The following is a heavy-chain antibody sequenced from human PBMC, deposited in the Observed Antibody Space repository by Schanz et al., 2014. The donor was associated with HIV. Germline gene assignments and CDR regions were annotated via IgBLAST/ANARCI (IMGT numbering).Heavy chain of an antibody. CDR3: ANVQARALSHCTSCFDY. Sequence: EVQLVESGGGLVQPGGSLRLSCAASGFTFSSYSMNWVRQAPGKGLEWVSCISSSSRTISYADSVKGRFTISRDNAKNTLNLQLYMLRPDDTALYSSANVQARALSHCTSCFDYWGQGTLVTVSS. CDR2: ISSSSRTI. D-gene: IGHD2-2*01. J-gene: IGHJ4*02. CDR1: GFTFSSYS. V-gene: IGHV3-48*04.